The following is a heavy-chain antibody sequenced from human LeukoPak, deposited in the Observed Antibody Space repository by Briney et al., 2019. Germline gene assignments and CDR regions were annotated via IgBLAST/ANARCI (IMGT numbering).Heavy chain of an antibody. CDR1: GYSISSGCY. V-gene: IGHV4-38-2*02. CDR2: LYHSGST. J-gene: IGHJ4*02. Sequence: SETLSLTCTVSGYSISSGCYWGWIRQPPGKGLEWIGSLYHSGSTYYNPSLKSRVTISVDTSKNQFSLKLSSVTAADTAVYYCARWQYDSSGYRKIDCWGQGTLVTVSS. CDR3: ARWQYDSSGYRKIDC. D-gene: IGHD3-22*01.